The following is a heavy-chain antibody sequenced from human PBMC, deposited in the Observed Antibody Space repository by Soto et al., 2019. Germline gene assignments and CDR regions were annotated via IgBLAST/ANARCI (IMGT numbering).Heavy chain of an antibody. V-gene: IGHV4-34*02. Sequence: QVQLQQWGAGLLKPSETLSLTCAVYGGSFSGYYWSWIRQPPVKGLEWIGEINHSGGTNYNPSLKGRVTLSVDPAKNQVSLKLSSVTAADTAVFYCARLRWEQPWVFDYWGQGTLVTVSS. CDR1: GGSFSGYY. D-gene: IGHD1-26*01. CDR3: ARLRWEQPWVFDY. J-gene: IGHJ4*02. CDR2: INHSGGT.